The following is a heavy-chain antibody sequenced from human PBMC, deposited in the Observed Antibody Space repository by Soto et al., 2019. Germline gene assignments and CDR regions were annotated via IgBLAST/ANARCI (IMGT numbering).Heavy chain of an antibody. CDR1: GDSVSSDITS. CDR2: TYYRSKWFH. V-gene: IGHV6-1*01. J-gene: IGHJ3*01. CDR3: ARGDALDV. Sequence: SQTLSLTCAISGDSVSSDITSWNWIRQSPSRGLEWLGRTYYRSKWFHDYAASVKSRITINPDTSKNQFSLELNSMTPEDTAVYYCARGDALDVWGQGTVVTVSS.